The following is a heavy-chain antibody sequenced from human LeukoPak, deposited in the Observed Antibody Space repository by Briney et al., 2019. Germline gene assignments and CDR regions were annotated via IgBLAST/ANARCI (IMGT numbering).Heavy chain of an antibody. D-gene: IGHD3-10*01. J-gene: IGHJ5*02. CDR2: ISAYNGNT. CDR1: GYTFTSYG. Sequence: ASVKVSCKASGYTFTSYGISWVRQAPGQGLEWMGWISAYNGNTNYAQKLQGRVTMTTDTSTSTAYMELRSLRSDDTAVYYCARDHGKYYGSGSYWFDPWGQGTLVTVSS. CDR3: ARDHGKYYGSGSYWFDP. V-gene: IGHV1-18*01.